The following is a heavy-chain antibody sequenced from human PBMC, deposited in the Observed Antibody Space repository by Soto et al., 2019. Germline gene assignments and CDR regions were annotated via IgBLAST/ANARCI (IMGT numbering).Heavy chain of an antibody. J-gene: IGHJ4*02. D-gene: IGHD1-26*01. V-gene: IGHV4-59*01. CDR3: ARGFNSGSYDY. CDR2: IYYSGST. Sequence: ESLFLTCPVSGGSISSYYWSWIRQPPGKGLEWIGYIYYSGSTNYNPSLKSRVTISVDTSKNQFSLKLSSVTAADTAVYYCARGFNSGSYDYWGQGTLVTVS. CDR1: GGSISSYY.